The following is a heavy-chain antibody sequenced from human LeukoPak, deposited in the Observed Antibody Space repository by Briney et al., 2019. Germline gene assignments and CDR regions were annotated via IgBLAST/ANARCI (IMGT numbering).Heavy chain of an antibody. CDR2: IYTGGNT. CDR3: ARQDTFDI. V-gene: IGHV3-66*02. Sequence: PGGSLRLSCAASGFTVSRNFMNWVRQAPGKGLEWVSVIYTGGNTYYADSVKGRFTIYRDNSKNTLYLQMNSLRVEDTAVYYCARQDTFDIWGQGTMVTASS. CDR1: GFTVSRNF. J-gene: IGHJ3*02.